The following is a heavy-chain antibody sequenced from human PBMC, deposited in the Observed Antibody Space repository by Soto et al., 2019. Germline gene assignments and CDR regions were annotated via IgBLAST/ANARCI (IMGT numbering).Heavy chain of an antibody. Sequence: ASVKVSCKASGYTFTTYSMHWVRQAPGHRLEWMGWSNAGNGYTQYSQDFQGRVTITRDTSASTAYMELSSLRSEDMAVYYCARDGGSGMDFWGQGTTVTVSS. CDR1: GYTFTTYS. D-gene: IGHD3-16*01. J-gene: IGHJ6*02. V-gene: IGHV1-3*02. CDR3: ARDGGSGMDF. CDR2: SNAGNGYT.